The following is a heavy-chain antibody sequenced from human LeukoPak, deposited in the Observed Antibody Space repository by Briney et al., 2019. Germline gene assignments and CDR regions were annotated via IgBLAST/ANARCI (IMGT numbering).Heavy chain of an antibody. J-gene: IGHJ4*02. CDR2: ISGSGGST. CDR1: GFTFSSYA. CDR3: AKHPNWGSPYCFDY. V-gene: IGHV3-23*01. Sequence: HPGGSLRLSCAASGFTFSSYAMSCVRQAPGKRLEWVSAISGSGGSTYYADSAKGRFTISRDNSKNTLYLQMNSLRAEDTAVYYCAKHPNWGSPYCFDYWGQGTLVTVSS. D-gene: IGHD7-27*01.